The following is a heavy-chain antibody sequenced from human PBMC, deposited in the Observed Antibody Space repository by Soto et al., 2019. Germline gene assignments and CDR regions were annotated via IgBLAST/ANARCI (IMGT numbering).Heavy chain of an antibody. CDR1: GYSFTSYW. CDR3: ARLVTYFYYYSGMDV. D-gene: IGHD5-18*01. Sequence: PGESLKISCKGSGYSFTSYWIGWVRQMPGKGLEWMGIIYPGDSDTRYSPSFQGQVTISADKSISTAYLQWSSLKASDTAMYYCARLVTYFYYYSGMDVWGQGTTVTVSS. J-gene: IGHJ6*02. V-gene: IGHV5-51*01. CDR2: IYPGDSDT.